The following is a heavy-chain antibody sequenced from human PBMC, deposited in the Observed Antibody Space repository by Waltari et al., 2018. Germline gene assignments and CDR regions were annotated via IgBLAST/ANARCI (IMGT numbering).Heavy chain of an antibody. CDR2: ISGSGFST. CDR3: AKGSGSYEGFDP. Sequence: EVQLVESGGNLVQPGGSLRLSCATSGFIFSTYAMHWVRQAPGKGLEWVSSISGSGFSTYYTDSVRGRFTVSRDNSKNTLYLQMNSLRAEDTAVYYCAKGSGSYEGFDPWGQGTLVTVSS. D-gene: IGHD1-26*01. J-gene: IGHJ5*02. CDR1: GFIFSTYA. V-gene: IGHV3-23*04.